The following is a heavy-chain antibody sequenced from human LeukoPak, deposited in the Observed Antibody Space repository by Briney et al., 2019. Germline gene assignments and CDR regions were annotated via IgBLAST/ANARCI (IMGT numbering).Heavy chain of an antibody. V-gene: IGHV5-51*01. J-gene: IGHJ4*02. CDR3: ARWPTGSSSSYFDY. Sequence: GESLKISCKGSGYSFTSYWIGWVGQMPGKGLEWMRIIYPSNSDTRYSPSFQGQVTISADKSISTAYLQWSSLKASDSAMYYCARWPTGSSSSYFDYWGQGTLVTVSS. D-gene: IGHD6-6*01. CDR1: GYSFTSYW. CDR2: IYPSNSDT.